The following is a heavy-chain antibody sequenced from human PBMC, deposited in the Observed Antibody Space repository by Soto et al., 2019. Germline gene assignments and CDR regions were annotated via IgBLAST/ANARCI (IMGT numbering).Heavy chain of an antibody. J-gene: IGHJ4*02. Sequence: QVQLQESGPGLVKPSETLSLTCTVSGGSLSSHYWSWIRQSPGKGLEWIGSIYFTGYTNYNPSLKIRVTISVDTPTSQFSLSLTSVTDADTAVYYCATVAMTSPKVFDYWGQGTLVSVSS. V-gene: IGHV4-59*11. CDR1: GGSLSSHY. CDR3: ATVAMTSPKVFDY. D-gene: IGHD2-15*01. CDR2: IYFTGYT.